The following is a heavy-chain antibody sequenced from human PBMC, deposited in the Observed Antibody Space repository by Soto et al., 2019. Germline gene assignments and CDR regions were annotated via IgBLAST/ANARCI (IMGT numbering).Heavy chain of an antibody. J-gene: IGHJ5*02. V-gene: IGHV3-66*01. CDR2: IYSGGST. D-gene: IGHD1-26*01. CDR3: ASTGSYYVNWFDP. CDR1: GFTVSSNY. Sequence: PGGSLRLSCAASGFTVSSNYMSWVRQAPGKGLEWVSVIYSGGSTYYADSVKGRFTISRDNAKNSLYLQMNSLRDEDTAVYYCASTGSYYVNWFDPWGQGTLVTVSS.